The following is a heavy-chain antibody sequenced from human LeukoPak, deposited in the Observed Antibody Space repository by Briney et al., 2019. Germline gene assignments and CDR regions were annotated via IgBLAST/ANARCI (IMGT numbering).Heavy chain of an antibody. CDR2: INSDGSGT. CDR3: AKGGTHYYGSGEGVDY. V-gene: IGHV3-74*01. CDR1: GFTFSSYW. Sequence: HSGGSLRLSCAASGFTFSSYWMHWVRQAPGKGLVWVSRINSDGSGTSYADSVKGRFTISRDNAKNTLYLQMNSLRAEDTAVYYCAKGGTHYYGSGEGVDYWGQGTLVTVSS. D-gene: IGHD3-10*01. J-gene: IGHJ4*02.